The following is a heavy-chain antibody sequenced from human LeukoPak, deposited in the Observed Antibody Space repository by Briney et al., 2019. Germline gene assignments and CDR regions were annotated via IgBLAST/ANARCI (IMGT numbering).Heavy chain of an antibody. CDR2: LSSNGRST. Sequence: GGSLRLSCSASGFTFSSYAIHWVRQAPGKGLEYVSALSSNGRSTYYADSVKGRFTISRDNVKNSLYLQMHSLRAEDTAVYYCARAAGELLPFDYFDYWGQGTLVTVSS. V-gene: IGHV3-64*04. J-gene: IGHJ4*02. CDR3: ARAAGELLPFDYFDY. CDR1: GFTFSSYA. D-gene: IGHD3-10*01.